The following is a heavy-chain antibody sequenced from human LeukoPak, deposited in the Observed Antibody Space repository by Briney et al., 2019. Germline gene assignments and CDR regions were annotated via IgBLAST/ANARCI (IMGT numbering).Heavy chain of an antibody. Sequence: GGSLRLSCAASGFTVSSNYMSWVRQAPGKGLEWVSVIYSGGSTYYADSVKGRFTISRDNSKNTLYLQMNSLRAEDTAVYYCARALRDSSGYYYRPLLYYYYYHMDVWGKGTTVTISS. D-gene: IGHD3-22*01. CDR3: ARALRDSSGYYYRPLLYYYYYHMDV. CDR1: GFTVSSNY. V-gene: IGHV3-66*01. CDR2: IYSGGST. J-gene: IGHJ6*03.